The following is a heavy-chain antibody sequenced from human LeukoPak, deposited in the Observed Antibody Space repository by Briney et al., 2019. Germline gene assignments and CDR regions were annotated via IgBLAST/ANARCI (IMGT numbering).Heavy chain of an antibody. D-gene: IGHD3-9*01. J-gene: IGHJ4*02. V-gene: IGHV3-15*01. Sequence: PGGSLRLSCAASGFTFSNAWMSWVRQAPGKGLEWVGRIKSKTDGGTTDYAAPVKGRFTISRDDSKNTLYLQMNSLKTEDTAVHYCTTYFDWLLDHFDYWGQGTLVTVSS. CDR1: GFTFSNAW. CDR2: IKSKTDGGTT. CDR3: TTYFDWLLDHFDY.